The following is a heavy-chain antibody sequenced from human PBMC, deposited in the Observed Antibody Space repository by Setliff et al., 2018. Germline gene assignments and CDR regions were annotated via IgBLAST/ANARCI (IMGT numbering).Heavy chain of an antibody. Sequence: SVKVSCKASGGTFSSYAISWVRQAPGQGLEWMGGIIPILGIANYAQKFQGRVTITADESTSTAYMELSSLRSEDTAVYYCAREEARGCSHGDAFDIWGQGTMVTVSS. CDR1: GGTFSSYA. CDR3: AREEARGCSHGDAFDI. CDR2: IIPILGIA. V-gene: IGHV1-69*10. J-gene: IGHJ3*02. D-gene: IGHD5-18*01.